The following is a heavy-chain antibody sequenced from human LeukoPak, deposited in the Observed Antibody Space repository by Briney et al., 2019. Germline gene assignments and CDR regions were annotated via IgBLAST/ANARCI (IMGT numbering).Heavy chain of an antibody. Sequence: GESLKISCNISGYRLTNNWLGWMRQVPGKGLEWMGLIYPGDSDTRYSPSFQGQVTFSVDMSISTAYLQWSSLKASDTAMYYCARVGYSYGPIDYWGQGTLVTVSS. V-gene: IGHV5-51*01. CDR2: IYPGDSDT. D-gene: IGHD5-18*01. CDR3: ARVGYSYGPIDY. J-gene: IGHJ4*02. CDR1: GYRLTNNW.